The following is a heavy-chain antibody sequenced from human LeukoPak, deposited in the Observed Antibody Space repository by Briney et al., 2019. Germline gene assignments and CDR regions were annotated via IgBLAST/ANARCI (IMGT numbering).Heavy chain of an antibody. CDR2: ISDSGGSP. J-gene: IGHJ3*01. D-gene: IGHD2-15*01. CDR3: AKDHLAPYL. Sequence: GGSLRLSCAASGFTFSSYAMSWVRQAPGKGLEWVSAISDSGGSPDYADSVKGRFTISRDNSKNTLYLQMNSLRVEDTAVYYCAKDHLAPYLWGQGTMVTVSS. V-gene: IGHV3-23*01. CDR1: GFTFSSYA.